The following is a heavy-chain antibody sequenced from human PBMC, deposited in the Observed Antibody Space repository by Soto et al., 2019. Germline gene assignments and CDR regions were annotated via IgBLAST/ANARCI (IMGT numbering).Heavy chain of an antibody. CDR1: GFSFRNYN. CDR3: VRETQIVMVVVPTPGSPGAFDM. CDR2: VSHDGVNK. D-gene: IGHD2-15*01. Sequence: QMQLVESGGGVVQPGRSLRLSCAASGFSFRNYNLHWVRQAPGKGLEWVAVVSHDGVNKHYAESVKGRLSISRDSSRDTLSLQMNSLRPEDTAVYDCVRETQIVMVVVPTPGSPGAFDMWGQGTMVTVSS. V-gene: IGHV3-30-3*01. J-gene: IGHJ3*02.